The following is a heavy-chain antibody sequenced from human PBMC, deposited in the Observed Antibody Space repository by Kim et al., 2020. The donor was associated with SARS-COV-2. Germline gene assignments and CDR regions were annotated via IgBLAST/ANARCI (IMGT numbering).Heavy chain of an antibody. J-gene: IGHJ4*02. CDR2: ISYDGSNK. Sequence: GGSLRLSCAASGFTFSSYAMHWVRQSPGKGLEWVAVISYDGSNKYYADSVKGRFTISRDNSKNTLYLQMNSLRAEDTAVYYFSRGRKPKLDYWGQGTLVT. CDR3: SRGRKPKLDY. CDR1: GFTFSSYA. V-gene: IGHV3-30*04.